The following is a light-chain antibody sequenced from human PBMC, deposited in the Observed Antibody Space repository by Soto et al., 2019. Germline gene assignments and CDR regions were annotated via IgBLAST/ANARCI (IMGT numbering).Light chain of an antibody. CDR3: QQYNNWPIT. V-gene: IGKV1-27*01. Sequence: DIQMTQSPSSLSASVGDRVTITCQASQDISNYLNWYQQKPGKVPKLLIYAASTLQSGVPSRFSGSGSGTEFTLTISSLQSEDFALYYCQQYNNWPITFGQGTRLENK. CDR1: QDISNY. J-gene: IGKJ5*01. CDR2: AAS.